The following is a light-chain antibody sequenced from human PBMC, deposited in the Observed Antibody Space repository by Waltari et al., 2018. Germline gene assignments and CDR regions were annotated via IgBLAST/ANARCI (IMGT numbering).Light chain of an antibody. J-gene: IGKJ1*01. Sequence: DIVLTQSPGPLSLSPGERATRACRASQSVSRALAWYQQRPGQAPRLLIYGASRRATGIPDRFSGSASGTDFSLTISRLGPEDFAVYYCQNYVRLPATFGQGTKVEIK. CDR1: QSVSRA. CDR3: QNYVRLPAT. V-gene: IGKV3-20*01. CDR2: GAS.